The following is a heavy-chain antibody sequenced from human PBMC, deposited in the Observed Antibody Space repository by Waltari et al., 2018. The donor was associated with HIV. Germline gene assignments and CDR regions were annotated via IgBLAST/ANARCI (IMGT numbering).Heavy chain of an antibody. CDR2: INHAGTT. D-gene: IGHD3-16*01. V-gene: IGHV4-34*01. J-gene: IGHJ4*02. Sequence: QVQLQQWGAGLLKPSETLSLTCAVYGGSFSGYYWTWIRQPPGKGLEWIGEINHAGTTNYNPSLQSRLTMSIDTSKNQFSLNLTSVTAADTSVYYCARGPLRITFGGLAYFDYWGQGNLVTVSS. CDR3: ARGPLRITFGGLAYFDY. CDR1: GGSFSGYY.